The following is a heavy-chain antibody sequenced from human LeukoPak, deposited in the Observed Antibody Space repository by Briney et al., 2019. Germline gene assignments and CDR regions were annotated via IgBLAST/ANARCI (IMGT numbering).Heavy chain of an antibody. CDR1: GYTFTGYY. V-gene: IGHV1-2*02. J-gene: IGHJ4*02. D-gene: IGHD3-10*01. CDR2: INPNSGDT. CDR3: ARVDYDSGSWK. Sequence: ASVKVSCKASGYTFTGYYMHWIRQAPGQGLEWMGRINPNSGDTNYAQKCQGRVTMTRDTSITTAYMELSRLRSDDTALYYCARVDYDSGSWKWGQGTLVTVSS.